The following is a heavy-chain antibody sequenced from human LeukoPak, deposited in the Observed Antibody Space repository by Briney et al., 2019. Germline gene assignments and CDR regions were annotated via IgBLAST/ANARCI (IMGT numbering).Heavy chain of an antibody. J-gene: IGHJ5*02. CDR1: GFTFSSYA. D-gene: IGHD4-17*01. CDR3: AKDKDYGVLGWFDP. V-gene: IGHV3-23*01. CDR2: ISGSGGST. Sequence: GGSLRRSCAASGFTFSSYAMSWVRQAPGKGLEWVSAISGSGGSTYYADSVKGRFTISRDNSKNTLYLQMTSLRAEDTAVYYCAKDKDYGVLGWFDPWGQGTLVTVSS.